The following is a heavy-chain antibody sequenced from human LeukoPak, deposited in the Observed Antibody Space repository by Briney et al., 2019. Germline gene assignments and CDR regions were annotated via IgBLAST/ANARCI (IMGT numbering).Heavy chain of an antibody. CDR2: ISYDGSNK. CDR3: ARGVPAATSNWYFDL. Sequence: GGSLRLSCAASGFTFSSYAMHWVRQAPGKGLEWVAVISYDGSNKYYADSVKGRFTISRDNSKNTLYLQMNSLRAEDTAVYYCARGVPAATSNWYFDLWGRGTLVTVSS. CDR1: GFTFSSYA. D-gene: IGHD2-2*01. V-gene: IGHV3-30-3*01. J-gene: IGHJ2*01.